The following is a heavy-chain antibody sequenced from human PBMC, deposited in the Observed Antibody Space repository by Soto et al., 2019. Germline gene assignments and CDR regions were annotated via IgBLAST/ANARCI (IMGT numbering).Heavy chain of an antibody. CDR3: AKFYPWGTSCCYGMDV. CDR1: GFTFSSYA. V-gene: IGHV3-23*01. Sequence: EVQLLESGGGLVQPGGSLRLSCAASGFTFSSYAMSWVRQAPGKGLEWVSAISGSGGSTYYADSVKGRFTISRDNSKDTLYLQMNSLRAEDTAVYYCAKFYPWGTSCCYGMDVWGQGTTVTVSS. D-gene: IGHD2-2*01. J-gene: IGHJ6*02. CDR2: ISGSGGST.